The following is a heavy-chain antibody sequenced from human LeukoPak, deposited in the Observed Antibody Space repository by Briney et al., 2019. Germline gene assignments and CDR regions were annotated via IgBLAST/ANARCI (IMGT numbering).Heavy chain of an antibody. V-gene: IGHV4-4*07. CDR1: GGSLSNSH. D-gene: IGHD1-20*01. CDR3: ARFITGSGMDV. CDR2: IYKTGST. Sequence: SETLSLTCTVSGGSLSNSHWSWIRQPAGKGLEWIGIIYKTGSTNYNPSLKSRVTISRDTSKNQFSLKLSSVTAADTAVYYCARFITGSGMDVWGQGTPVTVSS. J-gene: IGHJ6*02.